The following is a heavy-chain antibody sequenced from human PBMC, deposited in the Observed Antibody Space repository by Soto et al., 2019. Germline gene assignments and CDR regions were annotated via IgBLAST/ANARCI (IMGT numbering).Heavy chain of an antibody. V-gene: IGHV3-11*05. J-gene: IGHJ4*01. CDR2: ISSSSSYT. CDR1: GFTFSDYY. CDR3: ARVQWELEAHYFDY. D-gene: IGHD1-26*01. Sequence: QVQLVESGGGLVKPGGSLRLSCAASGFTFSDYYMSWIRQAPGKGLEWVSYISSSSSYTNYADSVKGRFTISRDNAKNSLYLQMNSLRAEDTAVYYCARVQWELEAHYFDYWGHGTMVTVSS.